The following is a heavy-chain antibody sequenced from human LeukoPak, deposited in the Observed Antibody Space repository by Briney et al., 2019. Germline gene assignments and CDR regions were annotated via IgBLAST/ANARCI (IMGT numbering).Heavy chain of an antibody. CDR1: GYTLTELS. CDR3: ATVVIAVAGNHYFDY. Sequence: ASVKVSCKVSGYTLTELSMHWVRQAPGKGLEWMGGFDPEDGETIHAQKFQGRVTMTEDTSTDTVYMELSSLRSEDTAVYYCATVVIAVAGNHYFDYWGQGTLVTVSS. V-gene: IGHV1-24*01. D-gene: IGHD6-19*01. J-gene: IGHJ4*02. CDR2: FDPEDGET.